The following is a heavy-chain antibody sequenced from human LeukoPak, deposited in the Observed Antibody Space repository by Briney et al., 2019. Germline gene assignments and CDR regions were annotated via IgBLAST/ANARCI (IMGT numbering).Heavy chain of an antibody. J-gene: IGHJ4*02. CDR3: AKGWYSSSWPFDY. CDR1: GFTFSSYA. V-gene: IGHV3-23*01. Sequence: GGSLRLSCAASGFTFSSYAMSWVRQAPGKGLEWVSAISGSGGSTYYADSVKGRFTISRDNSKNTLYLQLNSLRAEDTAVYYCAKGWYSSSWPFDYWGQGTLVTVSS. CDR2: ISGSGGST. D-gene: IGHD6-13*01.